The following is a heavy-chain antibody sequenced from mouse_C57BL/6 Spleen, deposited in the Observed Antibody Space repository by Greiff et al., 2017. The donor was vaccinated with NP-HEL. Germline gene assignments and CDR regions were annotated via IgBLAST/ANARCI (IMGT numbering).Heavy chain of an antibody. J-gene: IGHJ1*03. V-gene: IGHV1-80*01. CDR1: GYAFSSYW. CDR2: IYPGDGDT. D-gene: IGHD1-1*01. CDR3: ARDGSSDWYFDV. Sequence: VQLHQSGAELVKPGASVKISCKASGYAFSSYWMNWVKQRPGKGLEWIGQIYPGDGDTNYNGKFKGKATLTADKSSSTAYMQLSSLTSEDSAVYFCARDGSSDWYFDVWGTGTTVTVSS.